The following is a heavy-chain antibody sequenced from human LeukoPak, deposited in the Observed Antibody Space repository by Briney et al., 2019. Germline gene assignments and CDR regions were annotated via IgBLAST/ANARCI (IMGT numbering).Heavy chain of an antibody. CDR2: IIPILGIA. V-gene: IGHV1-69*04. D-gene: IGHD1-7*01. Sequence: SVKVSCKASGGTFSSYAISWVRHAPGQGLERMGRIIPILGIANYAQKFQGRVTITADKSTSTAYMELSSLRSEDTAVYYCARDQGPNWNYADVWGQGTTVTVSS. J-gene: IGHJ6*02. CDR1: GGTFSSYA. CDR3: ARDQGPNWNYADV.